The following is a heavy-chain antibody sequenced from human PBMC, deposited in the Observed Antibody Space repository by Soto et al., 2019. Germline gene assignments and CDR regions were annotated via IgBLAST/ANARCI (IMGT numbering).Heavy chain of an antibody. D-gene: IGHD5-12*01. J-gene: IGHJ4*02. CDR3: ARQRWLQLWYFDY. CDR2: IKQDGSER. CDR1: GFTFSNYW. V-gene: IGHV3-7*03. Sequence: PGGSLRLSCAASGFTFSNYWMSWVRQAPGKGLEWVANIKQDGSERNYADSVKGRFTISRDIAKNSLSLRMNSLRAEDTAVYYCARQRWLQLWYFDYWGQGTLVTVSS.